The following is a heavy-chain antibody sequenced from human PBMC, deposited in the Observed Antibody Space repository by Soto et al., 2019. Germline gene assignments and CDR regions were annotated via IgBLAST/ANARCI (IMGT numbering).Heavy chain of an antibody. CDR3: ARDKPTSVYYYGMDV. Sequence: EVQLVESGGGLVKPGGSLRLSCAASGFTFSSYSMNWVRQAPGKGLEWVSSISSSSSYIYYADSVKGRFTISRDNAKNSLYLQMNSLRAEDTAVYYCARDKPTSVYYYGMDVWGQGTTVTVS. J-gene: IGHJ6*02. CDR2: ISSSSSYI. CDR1: GFTFSSYS. V-gene: IGHV3-21*01.